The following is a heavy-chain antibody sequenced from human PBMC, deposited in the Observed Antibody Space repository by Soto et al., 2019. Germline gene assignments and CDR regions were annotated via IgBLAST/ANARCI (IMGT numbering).Heavy chain of an antibody. V-gene: IGHV1-18*01. CDR2: IRPHNGDT. D-gene: IGHD6-19*01. Sequence: QVQLVKSAAEVGKPGASVTVSFKASGYNFTTIRLSWVQQAPGQGLEWMGWIRPHNGDTQDAQKVQGRISMTADTSATTGDIEVRSLRTHHTAVFYCASYGSRSYDFLGQLT. CDR3: ASYGSRSYDF. CDR1: GYNFTTIR. J-gene: IGHJ4*02.